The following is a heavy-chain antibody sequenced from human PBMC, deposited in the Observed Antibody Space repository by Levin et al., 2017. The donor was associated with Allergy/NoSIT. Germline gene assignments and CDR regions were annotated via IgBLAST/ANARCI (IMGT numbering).Heavy chain of an antibody. CDR1: GGSISSGGYY. CDR2: IYYSGST. Sequence: SETLSLTCTVSGGSISSGGYYWSWIRQHPGKGLEWIGYIYYSGSTYYNPSLKSRVTISVDTSKNQFSLKLSSVTAADTAVYYCASLLWFGESHFDYWGQGTLVTVSS. V-gene: IGHV4-31*03. CDR3: ASLLWFGESHFDY. J-gene: IGHJ4*02. D-gene: IGHD3-10*01.